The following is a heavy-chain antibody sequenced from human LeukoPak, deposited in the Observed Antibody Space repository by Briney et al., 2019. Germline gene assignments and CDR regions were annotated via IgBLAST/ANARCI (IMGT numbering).Heavy chain of an antibody. J-gene: IGHJ4*02. Sequence: SGPTLVKPTQTLTLTCTFFGFSLSTSGVGVGWIRQPPGKGLEWLALIYLDDGKRFSPSLKSGLTITKDTSNNQVVLTTTNLDPVHTATYYCAHSLVGALVFFDYWGQGTLVTVSS. V-gene: IGHV2-5*02. CDR1: GFSLSTSGVG. CDR3: AHSLVGALVFFDY. CDR2: IYLDDGK. D-gene: IGHD1-26*01.